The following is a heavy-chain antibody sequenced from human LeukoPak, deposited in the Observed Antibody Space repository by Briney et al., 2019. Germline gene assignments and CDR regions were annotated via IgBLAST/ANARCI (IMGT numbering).Heavy chain of an antibody. CDR2: ISSSGSGGNT. CDR1: GVTLSSYA. CDR3: ARDRSYYYDSSGETLGY. Sequence: PGGSLRLSCAASGVTLSSYAMSWARQAPGKGLEWGSGISSSGSGGNTYYADSVKGRFTISRDNAKNSLYLQMNSLRAEDTAVYYCARDRSYYYDSSGETLGYWGQGTPVTVSS. D-gene: IGHD3-22*01. J-gene: IGHJ4*02. V-gene: IGHV3-21*01.